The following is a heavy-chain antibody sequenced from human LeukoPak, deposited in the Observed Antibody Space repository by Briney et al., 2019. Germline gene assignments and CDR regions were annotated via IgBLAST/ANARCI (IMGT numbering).Heavy chain of an antibody. J-gene: IGHJ3*02. CDR3: THRNYHDAFDI. V-gene: IGHV1-18*01. CDR2: ISAYNGNT. CDR1: GYTFTSYG. D-gene: IGHD3-16*02. Sequence: ASVKVSCKASGYTFTSYGISWVRQAPGQGLEWMGWISAYNGNTNYAQKLQGRVTMTEDTSTDTAYMELSSLRSEDTAVYYCTHRNYHDAFDIWGQGTMVTVSS.